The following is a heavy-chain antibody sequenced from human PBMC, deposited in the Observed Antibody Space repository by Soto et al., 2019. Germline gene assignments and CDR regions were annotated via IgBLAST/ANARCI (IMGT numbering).Heavy chain of an antibody. V-gene: IGHV3-72*01. Sequence: EVQLVESGGDLVQPGGSLRLSCAASGLSLSDVFIDWVRQAPGKGLEWFGRTKDKAYSYTTEYAASVKGRFTISRDDSSSSVFLQMSSLKLGVTAVYYCASIRGVFGYWGQGTLVTVSS. CDR3: ASIRGVFGY. CDR1: GLSLSDVF. J-gene: IGHJ4*02. D-gene: IGHD3-10*01. CDR2: TKDKAYSYTT.